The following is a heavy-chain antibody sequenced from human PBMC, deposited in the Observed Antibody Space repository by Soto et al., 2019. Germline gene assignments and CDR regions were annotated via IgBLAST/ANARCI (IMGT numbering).Heavy chain of an antibody. V-gene: IGHV1-2*02. CDR3: ARDRRQNGLYL. D-gene: IGHD2-8*01. Sequence: ASVKVSCKASGYIFTTYYIHWVRQAPGQGLEWMGWINPNSGGTRCAPKFQGRVTMTRDTSISTVYMDLSRLTSADTAVYYCARDRRQNGLYLWGQGTLVTVSS. CDR2: INPNSGGT. CDR1: GYIFTTYY. J-gene: IGHJ4*02.